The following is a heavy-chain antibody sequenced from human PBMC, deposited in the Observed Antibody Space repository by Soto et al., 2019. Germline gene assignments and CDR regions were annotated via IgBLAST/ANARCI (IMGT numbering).Heavy chain of an antibody. J-gene: IGHJ5*02. CDR2: IIPMYGPA. Sequence: QVPLVQSGAEVKKPGSSVTVSCKASGGTFSSYAIHWVRPAPGQGLEWMGGIIPMYGPAKYAQRFQGRVTITAAESTTTVYMELTSLTSQDTAVYYCARVTSTVRGVIGNWFAPWGHGTLVTVSS. V-gene: IGHV1-69*01. CDR1: GGTFSSYA. CDR3: ARVTSTVRGVIGNWFAP. D-gene: IGHD3-10*01.